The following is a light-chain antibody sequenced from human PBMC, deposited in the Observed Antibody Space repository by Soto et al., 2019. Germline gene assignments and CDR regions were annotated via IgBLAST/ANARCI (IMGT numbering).Light chain of an antibody. CDR3: HQGAT. Sequence: DIQLTQSPSFLSASVGDRVTITCRASQGISSYLAWYQQKPGKAPKLLIYAASTLQSGVPSRFSGSGSGTEFTLTMSSLQPEDFATYYCHQGATFGPGTKVDI. CDR2: AAS. CDR1: QGISSY. V-gene: IGKV1-9*01. J-gene: IGKJ3*01.